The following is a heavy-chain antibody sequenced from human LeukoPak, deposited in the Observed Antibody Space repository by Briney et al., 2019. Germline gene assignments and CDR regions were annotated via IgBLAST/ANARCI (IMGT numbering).Heavy chain of an antibody. J-gene: IGHJ4*02. D-gene: IGHD3-22*01. CDR1: GGSFSGYY. CDR2: INHSGST. CDR3: ASVPYYYDSSGHFDY. Sequence: MASETLSLTCAVYGGSFSGYYWSWIRQPPGKGLEWIGEINHSGSTNYNPSLKSRVTISVDTSKNQSSLKLSSVTAADTAVYYCASVPYYYDSSGHFDYWGQGTLVTVSS. V-gene: IGHV4-34*01.